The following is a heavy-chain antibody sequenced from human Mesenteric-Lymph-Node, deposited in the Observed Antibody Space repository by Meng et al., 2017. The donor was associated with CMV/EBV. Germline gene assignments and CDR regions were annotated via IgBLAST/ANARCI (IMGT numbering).Heavy chain of an antibody. Sequence: GESLKISCAASGFTFSSHWMSWVRQAPGKGLEWVSAISGSGGSTYYADSVKGRFTISRDNSKNTLYLQMNSLRAEDTAVYYCAKGTPLPAAVVDYFDYWGQGTLVTVSS. CDR2: ISGSGGST. J-gene: IGHJ4*02. V-gene: IGHV3-23*01. CDR1: GFTFSSHW. D-gene: IGHD2-2*01. CDR3: AKGTPLPAAVVDYFDY.